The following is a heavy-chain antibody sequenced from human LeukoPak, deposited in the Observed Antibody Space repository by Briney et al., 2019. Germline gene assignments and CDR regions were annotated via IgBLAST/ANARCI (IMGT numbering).Heavy chain of an antibody. Sequence: GASVKVSCKASGYTFTSYNINWVRQATGQGLEWMGWMNPISGNTGYAQKFQGRVTLTRDTSISTAYMELSSLRSDDTAVYYCAKVAYCSGGSCLYYFDYWGQGTLVTVSS. CDR2: MNPISGNT. V-gene: IGHV1-8*01. CDR1: GYTFTSYN. CDR3: AKVAYCSGGSCLYYFDY. D-gene: IGHD2-15*01. J-gene: IGHJ4*02.